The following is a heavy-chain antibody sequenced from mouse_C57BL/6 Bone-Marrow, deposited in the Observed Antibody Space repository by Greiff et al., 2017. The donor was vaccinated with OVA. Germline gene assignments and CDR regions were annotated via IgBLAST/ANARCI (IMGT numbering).Heavy chain of an antibody. CDR2: ISSGGSYT. Sequence: DVQLVESGEGLVKPGGSLKLSCAASGFTFSSYGMSWVRQTPDKRLEWVATISSGGSYTYYPDSVKGRFTISRDNAKNTLYLQMSSLKSEDTAMYYCARYYSFDVWGTGTTVTVSS. CDR1: GFTFSSYG. CDR3: ARYYSFDV. V-gene: IGHV5-6*01. J-gene: IGHJ1*03. D-gene: IGHD1-1*01.